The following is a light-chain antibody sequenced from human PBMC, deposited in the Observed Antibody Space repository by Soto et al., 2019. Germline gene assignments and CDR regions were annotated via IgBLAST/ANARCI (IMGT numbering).Light chain of an antibody. Sequence: DIQMTQSPSTLSASVGDRVTITCRASQSISSWLAWYQQKPGKAPKLLIYDASSLESGVPSRFSGSGSGTEFTLSISSLQPDDFATYYCQQYNRMGTFGQGTK. CDR2: DAS. CDR1: QSISSW. CDR3: QQYNRMGT. J-gene: IGKJ1*01. V-gene: IGKV1-5*01.